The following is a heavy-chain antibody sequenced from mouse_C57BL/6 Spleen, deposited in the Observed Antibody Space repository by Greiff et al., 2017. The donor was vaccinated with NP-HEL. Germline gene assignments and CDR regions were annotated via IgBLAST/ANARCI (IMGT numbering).Heavy chain of an antibody. Sequence: QVQLQQSGPELVKPGASVKISCKASGYAFSSSWMNWVKQRPGQGLEWIGRIYPGDGDTNYNGKFKGKATLTADKSSSTAYMRLSSLSAEDSAVYFCAGSAVVAPDYAMDYWGQGTSVTVSS. V-gene: IGHV1-82*01. J-gene: IGHJ4*01. CDR3: AGSAVVAPDYAMDY. CDR2: IYPGDGDT. CDR1: GYAFSSSW. D-gene: IGHD1-1*01.